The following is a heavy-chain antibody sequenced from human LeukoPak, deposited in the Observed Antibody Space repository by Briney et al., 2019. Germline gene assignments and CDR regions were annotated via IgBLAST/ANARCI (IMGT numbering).Heavy chain of an antibody. CDR1: GFTFSSSA. Sequence: GGSLRLSCAASGFTFSSSAMSWVRQAPGKGLEWVSAISNNGGYTYYADSVQGRFTISRDNSKSTLCLQMNSLRAEDTAVYYCAKQLGYCSDGSCYFPYWGQGTLITVSS. V-gene: IGHV3-23*01. CDR3: AKQLGYCSDGSCYFPY. CDR2: ISNNGGYT. J-gene: IGHJ4*02. D-gene: IGHD2-15*01.